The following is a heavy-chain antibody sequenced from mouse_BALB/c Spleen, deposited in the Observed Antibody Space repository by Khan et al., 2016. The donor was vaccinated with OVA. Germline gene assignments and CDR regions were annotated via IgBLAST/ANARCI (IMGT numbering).Heavy chain of an antibody. CDR1: GFTFSTYG. CDR3: ARYCVGVMDY. Sequence: EVELVESGGDLVKPGGSLTLSCAAPGFTFSTYGLSWVRQTPDKRLEWVATISSGGTYTYYPASVKGRFTISRYNAQNTLYLRMSSLRSEGTAMYYCARYCVGVMDYWGQGTSVTISS. CDR2: ISSGGTYT. J-gene: IGHJ4*01. V-gene: IGHV5-6*01.